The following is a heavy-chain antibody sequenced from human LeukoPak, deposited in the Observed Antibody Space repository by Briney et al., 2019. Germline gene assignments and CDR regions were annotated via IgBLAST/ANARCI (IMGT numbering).Heavy chain of an antibody. J-gene: IGHJ4*02. D-gene: IGHD6-19*01. V-gene: IGHV2-70*11. Sequence: SGPTLVNPTQTLTLTCTFSGFSLSTSGMCVGWIRQPPGKALEWLARIDWDDDKYYSTSLKTRLTISKDTSKNQVVLTMTNMDPVDTATYYCARGPGVSGWSDFFDYWGQGILVTVSS. CDR1: GFSLSTSGMC. CDR2: IDWDDDK. CDR3: ARGPGVSGWSDFFDY.